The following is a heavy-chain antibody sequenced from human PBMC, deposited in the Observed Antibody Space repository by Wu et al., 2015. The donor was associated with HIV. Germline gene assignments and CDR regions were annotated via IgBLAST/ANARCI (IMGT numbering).Heavy chain of an antibody. D-gene: IGHD3-3*01. V-gene: IGHV1-2*02. Sequence: QVQLVQSGAEVKKPGSSVKVSCKASGGTFSSYAISWVRQAPGQGLEWMGGIIPNSGGTNYAQKFQGRVTMTRDTSISTAYMELSRLRSDDTAVYYCAREGIRFLEWLASFDYWGQGTLVTVSS. CDR3: AREGIRFLEWLASFDY. J-gene: IGHJ4*02. CDR1: GGTFSSYA. CDR2: IIPNSGGT.